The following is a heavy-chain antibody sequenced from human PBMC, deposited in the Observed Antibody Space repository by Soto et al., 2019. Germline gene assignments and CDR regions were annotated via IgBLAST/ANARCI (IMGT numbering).Heavy chain of an antibody. D-gene: IGHD3-16*01. J-gene: IGHJ6*03. CDR1: GFTFTSSA. CDR2: IVVGSGNT. V-gene: IGHV1-58*02. Sequence: SVKVSCKASGFTFTSSAMQWVRQARGQRLEWIGWIVVGSGNTNYAQKFQERVTITRDMSTSTAYMELSSLRSEDTAVYYCAASEGIYDYIWGSYNYYYYMDVWGKGTTVTVSS. CDR3: AASEGIYDYIWGSYNYYYYMDV.